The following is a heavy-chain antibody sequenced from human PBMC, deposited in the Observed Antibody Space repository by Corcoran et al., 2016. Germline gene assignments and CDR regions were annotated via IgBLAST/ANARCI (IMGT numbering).Heavy chain of an antibody. CDR1: GGTFSSYA. J-gene: IGHJ6*02. CDR3: ATPQGDIAAAIYDYGMDV. CDR2: IIPIFGTA. Sequence: QVQLVQSGAEVKKPGSSVKVSCKASGGTFSSYAISWVRQAPGQGLEWMGGIIPIFGTANYAQKFQGRVTITADKSTSTAEMELRSPRSEDTAVYYCATPQGDIAAAIYDYGMDVWGQGTTVTVSS. D-gene: IGHD6-13*01. V-gene: IGHV1-69*06.